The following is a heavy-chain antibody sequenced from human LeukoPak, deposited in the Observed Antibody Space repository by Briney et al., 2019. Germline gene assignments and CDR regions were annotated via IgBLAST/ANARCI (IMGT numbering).Heavy chain of an antibody. CDR2: ISYSGST. V-gene: IGHV4-59*01. CDR1: GGSISSYY. CDR3: ARLRPVRRGGGSYYGDY. J-gene: IGHJ4*02. Sequence: SETLSLTCTVSGGSISSYYWSWIRQPPGKGLEWIGYISYSGSTNYNPSLKSRVTISVDTSKNQFSLKLSSVTAADTAVYYCARLRPVRRGGGSYYGDYWGQGTLVTVSS. D-gene: IGHD1-26*01.